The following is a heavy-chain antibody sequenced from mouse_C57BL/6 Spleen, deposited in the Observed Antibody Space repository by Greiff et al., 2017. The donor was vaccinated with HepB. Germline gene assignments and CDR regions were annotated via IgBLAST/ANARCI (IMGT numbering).Heavy chain of an antibody. D-gene: IGHD1-1*01. CDR2: ISDGGSYT. V-gene: IGHV5-4*01. CDR1: GFTFSSYA. Sequence: EVQLVESGGGLVKPGGSLKLSCAASGFTFSSYAMSWVRQTPEKRLEWVATISDGGSYTYYPDNVKGRFTISRDNAKNNLYLQMSHLKSEDTAMYYCARDKAGSSDWYFDVWGTGTTVTVSS. J-gene: IGHJ1*03. CDR3: ARDKAGSSDWYFDV.